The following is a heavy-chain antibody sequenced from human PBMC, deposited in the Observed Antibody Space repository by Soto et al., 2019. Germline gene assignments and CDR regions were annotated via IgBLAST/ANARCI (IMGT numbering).Heavy chain of an antibody. CDR3: TKQDIPAAISCGVDTARVTPYYYYGMDV. CDR1: GYSFTSYW. V-gene: IGHV5-10-1*01. J-gene: IGHJ6*02. CDR2: IDPSDSYT. D-gene: IGHD2-2*01. Sequence: GESLKISCKGSGYSFTSYWISWVRQMPGKGLEWMGRIDPSDSYTNYSPSFQGHVTISADKSISTAYLQWSSLKASDTAMYYGTKQDIPAAISCGVDTARVTPYYYYGMDVWGQATTVTVSS.